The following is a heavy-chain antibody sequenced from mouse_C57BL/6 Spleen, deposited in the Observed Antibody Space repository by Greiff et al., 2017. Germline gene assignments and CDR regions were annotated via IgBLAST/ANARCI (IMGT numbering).Heavy chain of an antibody. D-gene: IGHD1-1*01. CDR3: ARHGRESDWYFDV. CDR2: IHPNSGST. Sequence: QVQLQQPGAELVKPGASVKLSCKASGYTFTSYWMHWVKQRPGQGLEWIGMIHPNSGSTNYNEKFKSKATLTVDKSSSTAYMQLSSLTSEDSAVYYCARHGRESDWYFDVWGTGTTVTVSS. V-gene: IGHV1-64*01. CDR1: GYTFTSYW. J-gene: IGHJ1*03.